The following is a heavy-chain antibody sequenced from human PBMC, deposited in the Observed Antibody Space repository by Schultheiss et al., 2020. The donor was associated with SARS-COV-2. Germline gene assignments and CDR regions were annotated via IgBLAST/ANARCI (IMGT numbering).Heavy chain of an antibody. J-gene: IGHJ4*02. Sequence: SQTLSLTCTVSGDSITSYYWGWIRQPPGKGLEWIGSIYYSGSTYYNPSLKSRVTISVDTSKNQFSLKLSSVTAADTAVYYCARLDCSGGSCHGYYFDYWGQGTLVTVSS. CDR1: GDSITSYY. CDR3: ARLDCSGGSCHGYYFDY. D-gene: IGHD2-15*01. CDR2: IYYSGST. V-gene: IGHV4-39*01.